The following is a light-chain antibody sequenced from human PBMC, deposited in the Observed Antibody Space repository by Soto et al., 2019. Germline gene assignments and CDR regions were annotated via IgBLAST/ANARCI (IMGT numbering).Light chain of an antibody. J-gene: IGKJ1*01. Sequence: EIVLTQSPGTLSLSPGERATLSCRASQSVSSSYLAWYQQKHGQAPRILIYGASSRATGIPDRFSGSVSGTDGTITISRLEQEDGSVYYCQQYGSSMWTFGQGTKVDIK. CDR1: QSVSSSY. CDR2: GAS. CDR3: QQYGSSMWT. V-gene: IGKV3-20*01.